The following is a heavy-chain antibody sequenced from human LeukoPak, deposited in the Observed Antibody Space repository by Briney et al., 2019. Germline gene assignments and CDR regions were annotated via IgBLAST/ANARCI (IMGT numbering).Heavy chain of an antibody. J-gene: IGHJ4*02. CDR2: IWYDGSNK. D-gene: IGHD2-2*01. CDR1: GFTFSSYG. Sequence: GRSLRLSCAASGFTFSSYGMHWVRQAPGKGLEWVAVIWYDGSNKYYAVSVKGRFTISRDNSKNTLYLQMNSLRAEDTAVYYCARTYCSSTSCYLFDYWGQGTLVTVSS. CDR3: ARTYCSSTSCYLFDY. V-gene: IGHV3-33*08.